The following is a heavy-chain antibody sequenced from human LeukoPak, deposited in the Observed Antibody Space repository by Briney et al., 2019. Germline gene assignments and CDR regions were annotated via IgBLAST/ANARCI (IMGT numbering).Heavy chain of an antibody. Sequence: ASVKVSCKASGYTFTSYDINWVRQAPGQGLEWMGWMNPNSGSTGYAQKFQGRVTMTRNTSISTAHMELSSLRSEDTAVYYCAIGRRYYDSSGYYDYWYFDLWGRGTLVTVSA. J-gene: IGHJ2*01. CDR3: AIGRRYYDSSGYYDYWYFDL. CDR2: MNPNSGST. CDR1: GYTFTSYD. V-gene: IGHV1-8*01. D-gene: IGHD3-22*01.